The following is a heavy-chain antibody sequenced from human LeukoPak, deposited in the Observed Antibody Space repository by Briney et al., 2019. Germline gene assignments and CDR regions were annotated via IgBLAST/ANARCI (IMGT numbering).Heavy chain of an antibody. CDR2: IKSKNVGGTT. CDR3: TSHAAFDP. CDR1: GFTFNNAW. J-gene: IGHJ5*02. V-gene: IGHV3-15*01. Sequence: GGSLRLSCAASGFTFNNAWMNWVRQAPGKGLEWVGRIKSKNVGGTTDYAAPVKGRFTISRDDSKNTVYLQMNSLEIEDTAVYYCTSHAAFDPWGQGTLVTVSS.